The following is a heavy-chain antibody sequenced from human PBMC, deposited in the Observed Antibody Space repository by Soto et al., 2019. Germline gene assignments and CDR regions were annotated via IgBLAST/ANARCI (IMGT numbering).Heavy chain of an antibody. J-gene: IGHJ5*02. Sequence: QVQLVQSGAEVKKPGSSVKVSCKASGGTFSSYAISWVRQAPGQGLEWMGGIIPIFGTANYAQKFQGRVTITADESTSTAYMELSSLRSDDTAVYYCARGRAVTIFGVVQYNWFDPWGQGTLVTVSS. V-gene: IGHV1-69*01. CDR1: GGTFSSYA. CDR3: ARGRAVTIFGVVQYNWFDP. CDR2: IIPIFGTA. D-gene: IGHD3-3*01.